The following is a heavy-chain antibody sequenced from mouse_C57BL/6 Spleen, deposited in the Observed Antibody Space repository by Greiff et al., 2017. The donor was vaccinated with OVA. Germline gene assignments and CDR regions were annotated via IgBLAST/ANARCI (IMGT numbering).Heavy chain of an antibody. D-gene: IGHD1-1*01. CDR1: GYTFTDYY. Sequence: VQLQQSGPELVKPGASVKISCKASGYTFTDYYMNWVKQSHGKSLEWIGDINPNNGGTSYNQKFKGKATLTVDKSSSTAYMELRSLTSEDSAVYYCARRDYGRSFDYWGQGTTLTVSS. CDR2: INPNNGGT. CDR3: ARRDYGRSFDY. V-gene: IGHV1-26*01. J-gene: IGHJ2*01.